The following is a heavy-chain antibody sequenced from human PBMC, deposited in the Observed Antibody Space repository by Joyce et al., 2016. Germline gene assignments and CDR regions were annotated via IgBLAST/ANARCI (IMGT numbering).Heavy chain of an antibody. J-gene: IGHJ5*02. CDR1: GGSISGGDYY. CDR3: ARWSFVGSNHFDP. D-gene: IGHD1-26*01. Sequence: QVQLQESGPGLVKPSQTLSLTCTVSGGSISGGDYYWSWIRHHPGKGLEWIGYIYYRGSTYYNPSLKSRLTMSMDTSKDQFSLNLSSVSAADSAIYYCARWSFVGSNHFDPWGQGTLVTVSS. V-gene: IGHV4-31*03. CDR2: IYYRGST.